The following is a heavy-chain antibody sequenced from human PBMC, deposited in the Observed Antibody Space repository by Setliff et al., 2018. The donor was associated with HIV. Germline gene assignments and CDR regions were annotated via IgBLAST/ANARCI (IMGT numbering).Heavy chain of an antibody. CDR3: ARARYSSGYYVSFDY. Sequence: GGSLRLSCAASGFTLSDQYMDWVRQAPGKGLEWVGRTRNKANSYTTEYAASVKGRISISRDDSKNSVYLQMNSLKTEDTAVYYCARARYSSGYYVSFDYWGQGTPVTVSS. CDR1: GFTLSDQY. D-gene: IGHD6-19*01. V-gene: IGHV3-72*01. CDR2: TRNKANSYTT. J-gene: IGHJ4*02.